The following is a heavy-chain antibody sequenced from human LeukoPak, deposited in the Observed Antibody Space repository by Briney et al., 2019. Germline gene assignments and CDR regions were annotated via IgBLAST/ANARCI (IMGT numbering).Heavy chain of an antibody. V-gene: IGHV4-34*01. Sequence: SETLSLTCAVYGGSFSGYYWSWIRQPPGKGLEWIGEINHSGSTNYNPSLKSRVTISVDTSKNQFSLKLSSVTAADTAVYYRAVVSSWIENWFDPWGQGTLVTVSS. CDR3: AVVSSWIENWFDP. D-gene: IGHD6-13*01. CDR2: INHSGST. CDR1: GGSFSGYY. J-gene: IGHJ5*02.